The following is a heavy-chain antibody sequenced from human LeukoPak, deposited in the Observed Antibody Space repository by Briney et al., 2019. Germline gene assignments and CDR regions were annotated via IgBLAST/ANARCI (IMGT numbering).Heavy chain of an antibody. CDR3: ARALYSSSPFDH. D-gene: IGHD6-6*01. CDR1: GGSINSGSYY. J-gene: IGHJ4*02. CDR2: IYTSGST. V-gene: IGHV4-61*02. Sequence: PSETLSLTCTVSGGSINSGSYYWSWIRQPAGKGLEWIGRIYTSGSTNYNPSLKSRVTMSVDTSKNQFSLKLSSVTAADTAVYYCARALYSSSPFDHWGQGTLVTVSS.